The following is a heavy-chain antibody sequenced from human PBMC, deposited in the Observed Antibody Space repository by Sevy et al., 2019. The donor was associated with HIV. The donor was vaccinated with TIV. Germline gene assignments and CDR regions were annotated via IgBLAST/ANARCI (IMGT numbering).Heavy chain of an antibody. V-gene: IGHV3-15*01. CDR2: IKSETDGGAT. D-gene: IGHD3-16*01. CDR3: TTDLGIYASK. J-gene: IGHJ4*02. CDR1: GFTFGDYC. Sequence: GGSLRLSCTASGFTFGDYCMSWVRQAPGKGLEWLGRIKSETDGGATDYAAPVKGRFTISRDDSKKTVYLQVNSLQVEDTAVYYCTTDLGIYASKWGQGTLVTVSS.